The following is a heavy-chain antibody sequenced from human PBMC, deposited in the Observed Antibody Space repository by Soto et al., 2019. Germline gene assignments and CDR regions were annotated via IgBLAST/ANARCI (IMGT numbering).Heavy chain of an antibody. CDR2: IIPILGIA. D-gene: IGHD3-10*01. CDR1: GGTFSSYN. CDR3: ANRRGSGSPVEWFDP. J-gene: IGHJ5*02. Sequence: QVQLVQSGAEVKKPGSSVKVSCKASGGTFSSYNISWVRQAPGQGLEWMGRIIPILGIANYAQKFQGRVTITADKSTSTAYMELSSMRSEDTDVYYCANRRGSGSPVEWFDPWGQGTLVTVSS. V-gene: IGHV1-69*02.